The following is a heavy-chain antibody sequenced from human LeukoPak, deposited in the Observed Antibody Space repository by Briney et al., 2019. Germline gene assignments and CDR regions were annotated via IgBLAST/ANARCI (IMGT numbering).Heavy chain of an antibody. CDR1: GFTFSSYS. CDR3: AKGGGASGFWTTKSAFDI. D-gene: IGHD3/OR15-3a*01. Sequence: GGSLRLSCAASGFTFSSYSMNWVRQAPGKGLEWVSYISSSSSTIYYADFVKGRFTISRDNSKNTLYLQMNNLRVDDTAVYYCAKGGGASGFWTTKSAFDIWGQGTKVIVSS. CDR2: ISSSSSTI. J-gene: IGHJ3*02. V-gene: IGHV3-48*04.